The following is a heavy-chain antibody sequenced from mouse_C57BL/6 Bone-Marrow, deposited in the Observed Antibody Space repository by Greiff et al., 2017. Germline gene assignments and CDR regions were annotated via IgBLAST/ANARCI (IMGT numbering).Heavy chain of an antibody. CDR1: GFNIKNTY. D-gene: IGHD2-14*01. CDR2: IDPSNSNT. V-gene: IGHV14-3*01. CDR3: ARWVRRGY. Sequence: VQLQQSVAELVRPGASVKLSCTASGFNIKNTYMHWVQQRPEQGLEWIGRIDPSNSNTTSAPNFQGKATITAATSLNTAYLQLSSLTSEDTAIDYCARWVRRGYGGQGTSVTVSS. J-gene: IGHJ4*01.